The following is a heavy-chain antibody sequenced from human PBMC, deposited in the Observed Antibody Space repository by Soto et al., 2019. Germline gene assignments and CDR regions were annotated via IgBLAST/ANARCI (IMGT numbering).Heavy chain of an antibody. J-gene: IGHJ6*02. Sequence: QVQLVQSGAAVKKPGSSVKVSCKASGDSFSIYAISWVRRAPGQGIEWMGGIIPLFGTPNYAQNFQGRVTITADESTTTAYMELMSLRSDDTAVYYCARNFKNVVEPATQRDFYYYGMDVWGQGTTVTVSS. CDR3: ARNFKNVVEPATQRDFYYYGMDV. CDR2: IIPLFGTP. V-gene: IGHV1-69*01. CDR1: GDSFSIYA. D-gene: IGHD2-2*01.